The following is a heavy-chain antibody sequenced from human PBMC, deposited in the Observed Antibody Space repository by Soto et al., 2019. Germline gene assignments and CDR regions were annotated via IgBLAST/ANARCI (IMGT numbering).Heavy chain of an antibody. Sequence: PGGSLRLSCAASGFTFSSYSMNWVRQAPGKGLEWVSSISSSSSYIYYADSVKGRFTISRDNAKNSLYLQMNSLRAEDTAVYYCARGFSRIAAAGTGYYYYGMDVWGQGTTVTVSS. J-gene: IGHJ6*02. V-gene: IGHV3-21*01. D-gene: IGHD6-13*01. CDR3: ARGFSRIAAAGTGYYYYGMDV. CDR1: GFTFSSYS. CDR2: ISSSSSYI.